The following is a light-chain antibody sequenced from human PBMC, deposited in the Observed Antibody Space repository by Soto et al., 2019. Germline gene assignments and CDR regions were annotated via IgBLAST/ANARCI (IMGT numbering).Light chain of an antibody. Sequence: IVLTQSPGTLYLSPGERATLSCGASQSVTNNFLAWYQQKPGQAPRLLLYGASSRATGVPDRFSGSGSGTDFTLTISRLEPGDFAVYYCQQYGTPLFTFGPGTKVDIK. CDR2: GAS. V-gene: IGKV3-20*01. CDR1: QSVTNNF. J-gene: IGKJ3*01. CDR3: QQYGTPLFT.